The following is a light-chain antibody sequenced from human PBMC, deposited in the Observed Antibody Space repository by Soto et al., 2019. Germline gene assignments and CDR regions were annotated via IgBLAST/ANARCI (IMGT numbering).Light chain of an antibody. CDR1: QNINNY. V-gene: IGKV1-39*01. Sequence: IQMTQSPSSLSASVGDRVTITCQASQNINNYLNWYQQKPGRAPKLLIYDASNLEAGVPSRFRGSGSGTDFTLTISSLQPEDFATYYCQQSYSTPETFGQGTKVDIK. J-gene: IGKJ1*01. CDR2: DAS. CDR3: QQSYSTPET.